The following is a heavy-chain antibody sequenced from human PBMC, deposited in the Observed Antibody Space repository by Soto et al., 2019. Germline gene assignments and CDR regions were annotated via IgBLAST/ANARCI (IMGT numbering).Heavy chain of an antibody. V-gene: IGHV4-39*01. D-gene: IGHD3-3*01. CDR3: ASQTIFGVVQTYYYYYGMDV. Sequence: SETLSLTCTVSGGSISSISYYWGWIRQPPGKGLEWIGSIYYSGSTYYNPSLKSRVTISVDTSKNQFSLKLSSVTAADTAVYYCASQTIFGVVQTYYYYYGMDVWGQGTTVTVSS. J-gene: IGHJ6*02. CDR1: GGSISSISYY. CDR2: IYYSGST.